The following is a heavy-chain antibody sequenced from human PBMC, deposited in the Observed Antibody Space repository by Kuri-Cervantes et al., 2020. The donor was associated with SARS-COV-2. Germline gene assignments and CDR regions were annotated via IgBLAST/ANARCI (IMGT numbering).Heavy chain of an antibody. CDR1: GFTFSTSW. CDR2: IGQDGSAK. V-gene: IGHV3-7*01. J-gene: IGHJ4*02. D-gene: IGHD6-13*01. CDR3: AKAPGIYSSSWYELDY. Sequence: GGSLRLSCAASGFTFSTSWMSWVRQAPGKGLEWVANIGQDGSAKYYVDSAKGRFTISRDNAKNSLYLQMSSLRAEDTAVYYCAKAPGIYSSSWYELDYWGQGTLVTVSS.